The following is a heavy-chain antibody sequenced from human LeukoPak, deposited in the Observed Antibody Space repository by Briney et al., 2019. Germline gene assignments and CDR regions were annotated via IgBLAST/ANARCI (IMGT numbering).Heavy chain of an antibody. Sequence: GGSLRLSCAASGFTFNTYTMNWVRQAPGKGLEWVSSITSSSIYIFYADSVKGRFTISRDNAKKSLYLQMNSLGAEDTAVYYCTRGKWLVQDLFDYWGQGTLVTVSS. D-gene: IGHD6-19*01. CDR2: ITSSSIYI. CDR1: GFTFNTYT. V-gene: IGHV3-21*04. J-gene: IGHJ4*02. CDR3: TRGKWLVQDLFDY.